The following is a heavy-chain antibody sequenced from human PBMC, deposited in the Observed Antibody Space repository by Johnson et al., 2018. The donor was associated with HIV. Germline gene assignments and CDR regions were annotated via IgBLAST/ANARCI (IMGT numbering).Heavy chain of an antibody. V-gene: IGHV3-30*02. CDR1: GFTFSSYG. Sequence: QVQLVESGGGLVQPGGSLRLSCAASGFTFSSYGMHWVRQAPGKGLEWVAFIRYDGGNKYYADSVKGRFTISRDNSKNTLCLQMNSLRAEDTAVYYCARGVVGVLSNAFDIWGQGTMVIVSS. CDR3: ARGVVGVLSNAFDI. J-gene: IGHJ3*02. D-gene: IGHD1-26*01. CDR2: IRYDGGNK.